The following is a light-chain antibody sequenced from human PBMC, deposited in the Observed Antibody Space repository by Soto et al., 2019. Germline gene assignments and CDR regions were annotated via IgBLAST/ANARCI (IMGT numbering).Light chain of an antibody. CDR1: SSDVGGYNY. Sequence: QSALTQPPSASGSPGQSVTISCTGTSSDVGGYNYVSWYQQHPGKAPKLMIYEVSKRPSGVPDRFSGSKSGNTASLTVSGLQAEDEADYYCTSYACSNNLVFGGGTKLTV. CDR3: TSYACSNNLV. V-gene: IGLV2-8*01. J-gene: IGLJ3*02. CDR2: EVS.